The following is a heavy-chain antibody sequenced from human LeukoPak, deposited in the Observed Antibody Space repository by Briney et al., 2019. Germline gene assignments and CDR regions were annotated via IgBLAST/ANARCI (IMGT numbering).Heavy chain of an antibody. J-gene: IGHJ4*02. Sequence: GGSLRLSCAASGFTFSSYSMNWVRQAPGKGLEWVSSISSGNSYIYYADSVKGRFTISRDNAKNSLYLQMNSLRAEDTAVYYCARVISGWTPDYWGQGTLVTVSS. CDR2: ISSGNSYI. V-gene: IGHV3-21*01. D-gene: IGHD1-14*01. CDR1: GFTFSSYS. CDR3: ARVISGWTPDY.